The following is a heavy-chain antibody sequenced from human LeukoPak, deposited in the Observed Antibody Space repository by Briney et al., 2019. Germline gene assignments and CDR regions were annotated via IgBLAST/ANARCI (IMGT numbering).Heavy chain of an antibody. CDR3: VRSGAYGAHNY. J-gene: IGHJ4*02. V-gene: IGHV3-48*01. D-gene: IGHD4-17*01. Sequence: GGSLRLSCAASGFTFNTYNMNWARQAPGKGLEWVSYITSSGGTIYYADSVKGRFTISRDNAKNSLYLQMNSLRAEDTAVYYCVRSGAYGAHNYWGQGTLVTVSS. CDR1: GFTFNTYN. CDR2: ITSSGGTI.